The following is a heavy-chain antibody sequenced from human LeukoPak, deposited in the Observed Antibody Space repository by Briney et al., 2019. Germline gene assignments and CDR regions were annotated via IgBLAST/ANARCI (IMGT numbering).Heavy chain of an antibody. J-gene: IGHJ4*02. CDR1: GYSISSGYH. Sequence: SETLSLTCTVSGYSISSGYHWGWIRQPPGKGLEWIGSIYHSGSTYYNPSLKSRVTISVDTSKNQFSLKLSSVTAADTAVYYCARGEAEQPRGLDYWGQGTLVTVSS. V-gene: IGHV4-38-2*02. CDR3: ARGEAEQPRGLDY. CDR2: IYHSGST. D-gene: IGHD6-13*01.